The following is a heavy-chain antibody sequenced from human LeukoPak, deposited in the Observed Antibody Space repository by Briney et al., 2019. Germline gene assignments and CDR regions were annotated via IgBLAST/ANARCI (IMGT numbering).Heavy chain of an antibody. CDR2: IYYSGST. CDR3: ARLGYSGYDPDY. D-gene: IGHD5-12*01. V-gene: IGHV4-59*01. J-gene: IGHJ4*02. CDR1: GGSMTSYC. Sequence: SETLSLTCGVSGGSMTSYCWSWIRQAPGRGLEWIGYIYYSGSTNYNPSLKSRVTISVDTSKNQFSLKLSSVTAADTAVYYCARLGYSGYDPDYWGQGTLVTVSS.